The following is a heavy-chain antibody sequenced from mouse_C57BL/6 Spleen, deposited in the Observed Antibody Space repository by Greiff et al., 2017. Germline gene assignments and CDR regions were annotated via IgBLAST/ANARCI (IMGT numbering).Heavy chain of an antibody. D-gene: IGHD1-1*01. CDR1: GYTFTSYW. J-gene: IGHJ1*03. CDR3: ARWTGYYGFPYFDV. Sequence: QVQLQQPGAELVKPGASVKLSCKASGYTFTSYWMHWVKQRPGQGLEWIGMIHPNGGSTNYNEKFQGKATLTVAKSSSTAYMQLSSQTSEDSAVYYCARWTGYYGFPYFDVWGTGTTVTVSS. V-gene: IGHV1-64*01. CDR2: IHPNGGST.